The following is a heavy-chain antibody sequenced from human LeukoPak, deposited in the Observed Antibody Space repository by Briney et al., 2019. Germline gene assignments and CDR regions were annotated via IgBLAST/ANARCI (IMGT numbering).Heavy chain of an antibody. Sequence: GGSLRLSCAASGFTVSTYGMTWVRQAPGKGLQWVSSISRSSTYIYYADSVEGPFTISRDSAKNSLFLQMNSLRAEDTAVYFCARDVYSDRGKFGSWGQGTLVTVSS. CDR3: ARDVYSDRGKFGS. CDR1: GFTVSTYG. D-gene: IGHD5/OR15-5a*01. J-gene: IGHJ4*02. CDR2: ISRSSTYI. V-gene: IGHV3-21*01.